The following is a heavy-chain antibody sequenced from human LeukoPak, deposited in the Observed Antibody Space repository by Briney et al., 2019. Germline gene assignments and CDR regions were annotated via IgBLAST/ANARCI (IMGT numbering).Heavy chain of an antibody. V-gene: IGHV3-23*01. Sequence: GGSLRLSCAASGFTFSSYGMSWVRQAPGKGLEWVSGISGSGGSTCYVDSVKGQFTISRDNSKNTLYLQMNSLTVEDTAIYYCAKGSISGVVLVPATCAPNDYWGQGTLVTVSS. CDR1: GFTFSSYG. D-gene: IGHD2-15*01. CDR2: ISGSGGST. J-gene: IGHJ4*02. CDR3: AKGSISGVVLVPATCAPNDY.